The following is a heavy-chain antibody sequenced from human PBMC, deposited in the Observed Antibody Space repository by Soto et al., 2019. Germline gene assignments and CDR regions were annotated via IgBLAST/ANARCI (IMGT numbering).Heavy chain of an antibody. CDR3: AKSGRSSGSQFHHSGMDV. CDR1: GFIFSTYV. CDR2: IGGSGDNT. Sequence: PGGSLRLSCAASGFIFSTYVMTWVRQAPGKGLEWVSAIGGSGDNTYYADSVKGRFTISRDNSENTLYLQMSSLRAEDTAVYYCAKSGRSSGSQFHHSGMDVWGQGTTVTVSS. D-gene: IGHD6-6*01. J-gene: IGHJ6*02. V-gene: IGHV3-23*01.